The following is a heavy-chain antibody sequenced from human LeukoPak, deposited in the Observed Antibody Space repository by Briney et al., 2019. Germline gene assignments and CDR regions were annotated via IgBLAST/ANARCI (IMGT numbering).Heavy chain of an antibody. V-gene: IGHV4-59*01. CDR2: IYYSGSA. Sequence: PSETLSLTCTVSGGSIRSYYRGWIRQPPGKGLEWIAYIYYSGSANYNPSLKSRVTISVDTSKNQFSLKLSSVTAADTAVYYCARVIPVRAVTTFFNYWAQEPLLPVS. J-gene: IGHJ4*02. CDR1: GGSIRSYY. CDR3: ARVIPVRAVTTFFNY. D-gene: IGHD2/OR15-2a*01.